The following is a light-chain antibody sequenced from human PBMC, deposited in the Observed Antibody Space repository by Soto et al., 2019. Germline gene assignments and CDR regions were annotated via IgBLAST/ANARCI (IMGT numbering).Light chain of an antibody. CDR1: QSVSSN. V-gene: IGKV3-15*01. CDR3: QHYNNWPWT. CDR2: GES. Sequence: EIVLTQSPAALSLSPGERATLSCRASQSVSSNLAWHQQKPGQAPRLLIYGESTRATGIPDRFSGNGSGTEFTLTISSLQSEDFAVYYCQHYNNWPWTFGQGTKVEIK. J-gene: IGKJ1*01.